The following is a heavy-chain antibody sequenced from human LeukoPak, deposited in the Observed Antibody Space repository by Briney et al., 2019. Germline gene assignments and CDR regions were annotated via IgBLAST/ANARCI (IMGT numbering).Heavy chain of an antibody. J-gene: IGHJ5*02. CDR3: AKDGSSIAAAGSINWFDP. CDR1: GFTFSSYG. D-gene: IGHD6-13*01. CDR2: IRYDGSNK. Sequence: GGSLRLSCAASGFTFSSYGMHWVRQAPGKGLEWVAFIRYDGSNKYYADSVKGRFTISRDNSKNTLYLQTNSLRAEDTAVYYCAKDGSSIAAAGSINWFDPWGQGTLVTVSS. V-gene: IGHV3-30*02.